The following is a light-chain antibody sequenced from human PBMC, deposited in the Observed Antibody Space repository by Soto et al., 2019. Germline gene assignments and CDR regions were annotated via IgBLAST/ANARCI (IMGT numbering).Light chain of an antibody. J-gene: IGLJ1*01. Sequence: QSVLTQPPSVSAAPGQRVIISCAGSSTNIAYNYVSWYQHLPGTAPKLVVYDNDRRPSELPGRFSGSKSGTSATLVITGLQTGDEADYYCGTWDDSLVSYVFGAGTKVTVL. CDR2: DND. V-gene: IGLV1-51*01. CDR3: GTWDDSLVSYV. CDR1: STNIAYNY.